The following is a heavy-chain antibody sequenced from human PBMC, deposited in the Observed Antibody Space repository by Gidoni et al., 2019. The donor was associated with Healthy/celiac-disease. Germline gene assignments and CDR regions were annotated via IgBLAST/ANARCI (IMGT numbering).Heavy chain of an antibody. CDR2: ISYDGSNK. V-gene: IGHV3-30*18. J-gene: IGHJ4*02. CDR3: AKEAAAGTTHFDY. CDR1: GFPFSSYG. Sequence: QVQLVESGGGVVQPGRSLRLSCAASGFPFSSYGMHWVRQAPGKGLEWVAVISYDGSNKYYADSVKGRFTISRDNSKNTLYLQMNSLRAEDTAVYYCAKEAAAGTTHFDYWGQGTLVTVSS. D-gene: IGHD6-13*01.